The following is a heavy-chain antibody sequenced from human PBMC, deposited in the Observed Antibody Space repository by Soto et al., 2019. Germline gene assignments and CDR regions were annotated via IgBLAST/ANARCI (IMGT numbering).Heavy chain of an antibody. V-gene: IGHV1-58*01. J-gene: IGHJ5*02. CDR1: GFTFTSSA. CDR3: ARDSSGFHWFDA. D-gene: IGHD3-22*01. Sequence: GASVKVSCKASGFTFTSSAVQWVRQARGQRLEWIGWIVVGSGNTSYAQKFQDRLTMTRDTSTSTVYMELRSLRSEDTAVYYCARDSSGFHWFDAWGQGTLVTVSS. CDR2: IVVGSGNT.